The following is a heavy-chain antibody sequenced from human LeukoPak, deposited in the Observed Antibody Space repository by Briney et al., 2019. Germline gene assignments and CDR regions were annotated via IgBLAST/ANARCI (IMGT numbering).Heavy chain of an antibody. Sequence: ASVTVSCKASGYTFTGYYMHWVRQAPGQGLEWMGWINPNSGGTNYAQKFQGRVTMTSDTSISTAYMELSRLRSDDTAVYYCARDMVRGLSSGYYYGMDVWGQGTTVTVSS. CDR2: INPNSGGT. CDR3: ARDMVRGLSSGYYYGMDV. CDR1: GYTFTGYY. J-gene: IGHJ6*02. D-gene: IGHD3-10*01. V-gene: IGHV1-2*02.